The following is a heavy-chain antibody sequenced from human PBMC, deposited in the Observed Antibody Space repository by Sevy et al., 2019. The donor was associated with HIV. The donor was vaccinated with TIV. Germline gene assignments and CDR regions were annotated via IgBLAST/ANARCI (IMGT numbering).Heavy chain of an antibody. CDR3: ARDDRGYSGYDRGNFDY. CDR2: ISSSGSTI. J-gene: IGHJ4*02. D-gene: IGHD5-12*01. V-gene: IGHV3-48*03. Sequence: GESLKISCAASGFTFSSYEMNWVRQAPGKGLEWVSYISSSGSTIYYADSVKGRFTISRDNAKNSLYLQMNSRRAEDTAVYYCARDDRGYSGYDRGNFDYWGQGTLVTVSS. CDR1: GFTFSSYE.